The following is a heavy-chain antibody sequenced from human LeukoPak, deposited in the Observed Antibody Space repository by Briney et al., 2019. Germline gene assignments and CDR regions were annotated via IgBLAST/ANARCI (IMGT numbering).Heavy chain of an antibody. CDR1: GGSISSYY. J-gene: IGHJ3*01. Sequence: PSETLSLTCTVSGGSISSYYWSWIRQPPGKGLEWIGYIYYSGSTNYNPSLKSRVTISVDTSKNQFSLKLSSVTAADTAVYYCARGRSRYCSSTSCLRGMDVWGQGTMVTVSS. V-gene: IGHV4-59*12. CDR2: IYYSGST. D-gene: IGHD2-2*01. CDR3: ARGRSRYCSSTSCLRGMDV.